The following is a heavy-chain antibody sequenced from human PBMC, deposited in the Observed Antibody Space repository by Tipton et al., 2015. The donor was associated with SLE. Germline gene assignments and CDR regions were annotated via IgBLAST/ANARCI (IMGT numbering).Heavy chain of an antibody. CDR2: IYTSGST. D-gene: IGHD6-13*01. V-gene: IGHV4-4*08. CDR3: ARREIAAAVYFDY. Sequence: TLSLTCTVSGVSISSYYWSWIRQPPGKGLEWIGYIYTSGSTNYNPSLKSRVTISVDTSKNQLSLKLSSVTAADTAVYYCARREIAAAVYFDYWGQGTLVTVSS. CDR1: GVSISSYY. J-gene: IGHJ4*02.